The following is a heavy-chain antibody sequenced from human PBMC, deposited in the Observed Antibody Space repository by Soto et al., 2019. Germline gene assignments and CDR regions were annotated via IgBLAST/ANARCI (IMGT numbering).Heavy chain of an antibody. CDR2: ISYDGSNK. J-gene: IGHJ4*02. V-gene: IGHV3-30*18. D-gene: IGHD3-3*01. CDR1: GSTFSSYG. Sequence: PGGSLRLSCAASGSTFSSYGMHWVRQAPGKGLEWVAVISYDGSNKYYADSVKGRFTISRDTPKKTLYLQMNSLRVEDTAKYYCAKGFRSLEWYSLAPFDYWGQGALVTVSS. CDR3: AKGFRSLEWYSLAPFDY.